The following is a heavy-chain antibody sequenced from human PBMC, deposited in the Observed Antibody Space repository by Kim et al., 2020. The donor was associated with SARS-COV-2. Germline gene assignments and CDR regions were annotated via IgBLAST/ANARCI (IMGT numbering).Heavy chain of an antibody. J-gene: IGHJ5*02. CDR3: ARGGRETGYSRGNWFDP. CDR1: GYTFSSYA. Sequence: ASVKVSCKTSGYTFSSYAVNWVRQAPGQGLEWMGWINTNTGKPKYARDFTGRFVFSLDTSVSTAYLQISSLEAEDTAVYYCARGGRETGYSRGNWFDPWGQGTLVTVST. CDR2: INTNTGKP. D-gene: IGHD3-9*01. V-gene: IGHV7-4-1*02.